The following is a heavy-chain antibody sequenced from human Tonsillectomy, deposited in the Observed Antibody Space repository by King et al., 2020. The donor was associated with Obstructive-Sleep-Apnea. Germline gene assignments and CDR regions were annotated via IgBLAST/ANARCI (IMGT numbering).Heavy chain of an antibody. CDR1: GGSISSYY. J-gene: IGHJ4*02. V-gene: IGHV4-59*08. D-gene: IGHD3-22*01. CDR2: IYYSGST. Sequence: VQLQESGPGLVKPSETLSLTCTVPGGSISSYYWSWIRQPPGKGLEWSGYIYYSGSTNYNHSLKSRVTISVDTSKNQFSLTLSSVTAADTAVYYCARLYRGYYYDSSCQYYFDHWGQGTLVTVSS. CDR3: ARLYRGYYYDSSCQYYFDH.